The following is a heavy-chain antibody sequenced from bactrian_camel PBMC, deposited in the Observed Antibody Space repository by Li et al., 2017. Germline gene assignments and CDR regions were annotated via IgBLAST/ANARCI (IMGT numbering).Heavy chain of an antibody. Sequence: DVQLVESGGGLVQPGGSLRLSCAASGFEFSNDDMIWVRQVSGKGLEWVSGISNGVGIASYADSVKGRFTISRDNAKNTLYLQLNSLETEDTAMYYCAQAANYWSDYEYWGQGTQVTVS. CDR1: GFEFSNDD. CDR3: AQAANYWSDYEY. D-gene: IGHD4*01. CDR2: ISNGVGIA. V-gene: IGHV3S40*01. J-gene: IGHJ4*01.